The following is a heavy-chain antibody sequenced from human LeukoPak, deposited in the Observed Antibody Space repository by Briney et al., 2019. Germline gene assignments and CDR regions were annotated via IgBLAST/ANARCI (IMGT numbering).Heavy chain of an antibody. V-gene: IGHV3-74*01. CDR2: IYRDGSNT. CDR3: ARDGDAYNFDF. Sequence: PGGSLRLSCAASGFTFSSYSMSWVRQVPGKGLVWVSRIYRDGSNTDYADSVKGRFIISRDNVKNTLYLQMNSLRADDTAVYYCARDGDAYNFDFWGQGALVTVSS. CDR1: GFTFSSYS. J-gene: IGHJ4*02. D-gene: IGHD5-24*01.